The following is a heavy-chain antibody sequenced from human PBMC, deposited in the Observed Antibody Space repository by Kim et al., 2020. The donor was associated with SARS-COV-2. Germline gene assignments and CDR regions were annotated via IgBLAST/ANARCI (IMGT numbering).Heavy chain of an antibody. J-gene: IGHJ3*02. CDR1: GGSISSYY. CDR2: IYYSGST. D-gene: IGHD1-26*01. V-gene: IGHV4-59*01. Sequence: SETLSLTCTVSGGSISSYYWSWIRQPPGKGLEWIGYIYYSGSTNYNPSLKSRVTISVDTSKNQFSLKLSSVTAADTAVYYCARDGGGSYWPGAFDIWGQGTMVTVSS. CDR3: ARDGGGSYWPGAFDI.